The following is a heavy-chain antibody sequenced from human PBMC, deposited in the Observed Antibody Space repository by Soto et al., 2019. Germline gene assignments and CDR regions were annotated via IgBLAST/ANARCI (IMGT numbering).Heavy chain of an antibody. CDR2: INPSGGST. D-gene: IGHD3-10*01. CDR1: GYTFTSYY. V-gene: IGHV1-46*01. CDR3: ANALWFGELFGY. Sequence: GASVKVSCKASGYTFTSYYMHWVRQAPGQGLEWMGIINPSGGSTSYAQKFQGRVTMTRDTSTSTVYMELSSLRSEDTAVYYCANALWFGELFGYWGQGTLVTVSS. J-gene: IGHJ4*02.